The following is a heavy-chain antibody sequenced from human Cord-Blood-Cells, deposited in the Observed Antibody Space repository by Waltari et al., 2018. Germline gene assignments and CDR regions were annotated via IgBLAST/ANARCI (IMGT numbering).Heavy chain of an antibody. J-gene: IGHJ4*02. V-gene: IGHV4-34*01. Sequence: QVQLQQWGAGLLKPSETLSLTCAVYGGSFSGYYWTCIRQPPGKGLEWIGEINHSGSTNYNPSLKSRVTISVDTSKIQFSLKLSSVTAADTAVYYCARGRGAARHFDYWGQGTLVTVSS. CDR2: INHSGST. CDR3: ARGRGAARHFDY. D-gene: IGHD6-6*01. CDR1: GGSFSGYY.